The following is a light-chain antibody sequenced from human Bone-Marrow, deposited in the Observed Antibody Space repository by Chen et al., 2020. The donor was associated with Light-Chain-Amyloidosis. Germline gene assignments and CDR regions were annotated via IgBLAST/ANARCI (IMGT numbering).Light chain of an antibody. Sequence: DIQMTQSPSSRSASVGARVTITCRASKRITKFLNRYQQKPGKGRKLLFYTASSLQSGVPSRFSGSGSGTDFSLTISSVQPEDLATYYCQQSYSTPTFGGGTKLEIK. J-gene: IGKJ4*01. CDR3: QQSYSTPT. V-gene: IGKV1-39*01. CDR2: TAS. CDR1: KRITKF.